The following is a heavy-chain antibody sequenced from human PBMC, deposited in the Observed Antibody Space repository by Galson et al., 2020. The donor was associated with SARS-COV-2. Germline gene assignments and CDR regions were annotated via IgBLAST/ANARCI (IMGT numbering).Heavy chain of an antibody. CDR2: IYPGDSDT. D-gene: IGHD3-9*01. J-gene: IGHJ4*02. CDR1: GDSFTRYW. Sequence: GESLKISCKGSGDSFTRYWIGWVRQLPGKGLEWVGMIYPGDSDTRYSPSFQGQVTISTDKSISTAYLHWSSLKASDTAVDYCARDWAGQTDNWGQGTLVTVSS. CDR3: ARDWAGQTDN. V-gene: IGHV5-51*01.